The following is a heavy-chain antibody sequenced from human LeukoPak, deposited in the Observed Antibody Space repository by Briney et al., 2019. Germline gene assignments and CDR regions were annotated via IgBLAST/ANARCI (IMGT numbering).Heavy chain of an antibody. CDR3: ARSYSDYSHFDY. J-gene: IGHJ4*02. V-gene: IGHV1-3*01. Sequence: ASVKVSCKASGYTFTSYTIHWVRQAPGQRLEWMGWINAGNSNTKYSQKLQGRVIITRDTSASTAYMELSSLRSEDTPMYYCARSYSDYSHFDYWGQGTLVTVSS. D-gene: IGHD4-11*01. CDR2: INAGNSNT. CDR1: GYTFTSYT.